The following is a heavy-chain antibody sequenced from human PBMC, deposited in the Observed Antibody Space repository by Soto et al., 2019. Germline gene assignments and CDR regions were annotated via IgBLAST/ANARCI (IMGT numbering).Heavy chain of an antibody. V-gene: IGHV3-23*04. J-gene: IGHJ4*02. CDR1: GFTFNDYA. CDR2: ISNRGSSA. Sequence: EVHLVKSGGGLVQPGESLSLSCVASGFTFNDYAMHWVRQTPGKGLEWVAAISNRGSSAYYADSVKGRFTISRHKSTNTLSIHMHTLRVEDTDVYFCAKAFCDAATCFACESWGQGTPVAVSP. D-gene: IGHD2-2*01. CDR3: AKAFCDAATCFACES.